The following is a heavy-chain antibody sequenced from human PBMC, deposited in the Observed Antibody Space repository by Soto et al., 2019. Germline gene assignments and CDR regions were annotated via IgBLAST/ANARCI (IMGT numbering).Heavy chain of an antibody. CDR3: AKEGAAMGPYYYSGMDV. J-gene: IGHJ6*02. CDR1: GFTFSSYG. Sequence: ALRLSCPASGFTFSSYGRHWVRQAPGNGLEGVAVISYDGSNKYYADSVKGRFTISRDNSKNTLYLQMNSLRAEDTAVYYCAKEGAAMGPYYYSGMDVWGQGPMVTVSS. V-gene: IGHV3-30*18. D-gene: IGHD2-2*01. CDR2: ISYDGSNK.